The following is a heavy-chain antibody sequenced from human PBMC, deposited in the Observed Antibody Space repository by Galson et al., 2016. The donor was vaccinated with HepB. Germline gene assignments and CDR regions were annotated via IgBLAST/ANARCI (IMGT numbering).Heavy chain of an antibody. CDR3: AKDPQDWLGRSVDY. CDR2: ISGNSGST. D-gene: IGHD3-9*01. CDR1: GFTFSSYA. V-gene: IGHV3-23*01. J-gene: IGHJ4*02. Sequence: SLRLSCAASGFTFSSYAMSWVRQAPGKGLEWVSAISGNSGSTYYADSVKGRFTISRDNSKNTLYLQMNSLRAEDTAVYYCAKDPQDWLGRSVDYWGQGTLVTIAS.